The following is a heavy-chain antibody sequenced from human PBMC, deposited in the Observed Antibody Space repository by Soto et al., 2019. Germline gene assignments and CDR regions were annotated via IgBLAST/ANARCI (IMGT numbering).Heavy chain of an antibody. V-gene: IGHV5-51*01. CDR2: IYPGDSDT. Sequence: GESLKISCKGSGYSFTSYWIGWVRQMPGKGLEWMGIIYPGDSDTRYSPSFQGQVTISADKSISTAYLQWSSLKASDTAMYYCARHCFYCSSGSRANDAFDIWGQGTMVTVSS. J-gene: IGHJ3*02. CDR1: GYSFTSYW. D-gene: IGHD2-15*01. CDR3: ARHCFYCSSGSRANDAFDI.